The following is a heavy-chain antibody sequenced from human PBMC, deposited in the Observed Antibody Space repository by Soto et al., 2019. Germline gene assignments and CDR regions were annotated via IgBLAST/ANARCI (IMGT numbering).Heavy chain of an antibody. V-gene: IGHV4-30-2*01. Sequence: SETLSLTCNMSGDSYSISTYSWSWIRQPPGKALQWIGFTYQSGVTSYNPSLASRVSISLDRSNNQCSLKLKSVTAADTAVYFCAGMPYTSGLRFDPWGPGTLVTVSS. J-gene: IGHJ5*02. CDR3: AGMPYTSGLRFDP. D-gene: IGHD6-19*01. CDR1: GDSYSISTYS. CDR2: TYQSGVT.